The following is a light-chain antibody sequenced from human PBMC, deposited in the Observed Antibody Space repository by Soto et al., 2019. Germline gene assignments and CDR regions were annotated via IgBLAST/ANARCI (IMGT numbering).Light chain of an antibody. CDR2: EGT. CDR1: NSDIGRYKF. Sequence: QSVLTQPASVSGSPGQSITISCTGTNSDIGRYKFVSWFQQHPGKAPKLMIFEGTNRPSGVSNRFSGSKSGNTASLTISGLQAEDEAIYFCSSSTNTNTLVIFGGGTKVTV. J-gene: IGLJ2*01. CDR3: SSSTNTNTLVI. V-gene: IGLV2-14*01.